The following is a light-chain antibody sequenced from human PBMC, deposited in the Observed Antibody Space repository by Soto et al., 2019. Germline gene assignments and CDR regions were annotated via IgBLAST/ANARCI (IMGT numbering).Light chain of an antibody. V-gene: IGKV1-5*01. CDR3: QEYQSYSRR. J-gene: IGKJ1*01. CDR2: DAY. Sequence: DIQMTQSPSTLSASVGDRVTITCRASQSISSWLAWYQQKPGKAPKLLIYDAYILESGVPSMFSGSGSGTEFTLTISSLKPDDFATYDFQEYQSYSRRFGQGTKVEIK. CDR1: QSISSW.